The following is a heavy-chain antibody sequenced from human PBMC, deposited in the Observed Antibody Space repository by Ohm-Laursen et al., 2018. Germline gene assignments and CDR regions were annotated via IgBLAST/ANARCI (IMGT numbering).Heavy chain of an antibody. Sequence: SLRLSCAASGFPFSDHWMGWARQAPGKGLEWVAYMSQDGGQRYVMDAAEGRFTISRDNAASSLYLQMNSLRAEDTAVYYCARSFAVTTFYYHGMDVWGQGTTVTVAS. CDR3: ARSFAVTTFYYHGMDV. CDR1: GFPFSDHW. J-gene: IGHJ6*02. CDR2: MSQDGGQR. D-gene: IGHD4-17*01. V-gene: IGHV3-7*01.